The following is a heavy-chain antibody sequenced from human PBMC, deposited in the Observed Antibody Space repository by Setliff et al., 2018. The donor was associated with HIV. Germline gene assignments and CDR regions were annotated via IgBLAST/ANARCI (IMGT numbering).Heavy chain of an antibody. CDR1: GGSISRYY. J-gene: IGHJ4*02. CDR2: IYYSGTT. V-gene: IGHV4-59*12. D-gene: IGHD6-19*01. Sequence: SETLSLTCTVSGGSISRYYWSWIRQPPGKGLEWLGYIYYSGTTNYNPSLRSRVTISVDTSKNQFSLKMTSVTAADTAVYYCATGITVAPDYWGQGSLVTVSS. CDR3: ATGITVAPDY.